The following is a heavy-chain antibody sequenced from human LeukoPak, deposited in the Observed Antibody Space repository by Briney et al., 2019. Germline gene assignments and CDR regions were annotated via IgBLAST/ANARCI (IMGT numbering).Heavy chain of an antibody. CDR2: IRYDGSNK. J-gene: IGHJ4*02. CDR1: GFTFSSYG. V-gene: IGHV3-30*02. Sequence: GGSLRLSCAASGFTFSSYGMHWVRQAPGKGLEWVAFIRYDGSNKYYADSVKGRFTISRDNSKNTLYLQMNSLRADDTAVYYCANGADSSSWYSWLDYWGQGTLVTVSS. CDR3: ANGADSSSWYSWLDY. D-gene: IGHD6-13*01.